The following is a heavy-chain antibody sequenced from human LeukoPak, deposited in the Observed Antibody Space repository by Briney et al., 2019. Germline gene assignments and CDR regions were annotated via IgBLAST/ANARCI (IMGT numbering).Heavy chain of an antibody. CDR2: INPNSGGT. V-gene: IGHV1-2*06. D-gene: IGHD4-17*01. CDR1: GYTFTGYY. Sequence: ASVKVSCKASGYTFTGYYMHWVRQAPGQGLEWMGRINPNSGGTKYAQKFQGRGTMTRDTTISTAYMELSRLRSDDTAVYYCAREDDYGDYRGDWGQGTLVTVSS. J-gene: IGHJ4*02. CDR3: AREDDYGDYRGD.